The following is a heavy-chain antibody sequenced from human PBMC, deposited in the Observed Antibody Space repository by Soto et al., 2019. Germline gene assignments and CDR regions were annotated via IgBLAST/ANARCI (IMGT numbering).Heavy chain of an antibody. J-gene: IGHJ3*01. Sequence: QVQLQESGPGLVKPSDTLSLTCAVFGYSITNTNWWTWVRQPPGKGLEWIGYIFHTGTTYYNPSLKRRVTMSVATSTNQFSLKLSSVTAADTAVYYCARSPYADGLDLWGQGTMVTVSS. CDR3: ARSPYADGLDL. CDR1: GYSITNTNW. D-gene: IGHD2-2*01. CDR2: IFHTGTT. V-gene: IGHV4-28*01.